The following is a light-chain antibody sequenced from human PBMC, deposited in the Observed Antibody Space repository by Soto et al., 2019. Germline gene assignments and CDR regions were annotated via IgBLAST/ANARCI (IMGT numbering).Light chain of an antibody. CDR3: NSYAGSNNVI. CDR2: EVT. Sequence: QSVLTQPPSASGSPGQSVTISCTGTSSDVGGYNYVPWFQQHPGKAPKLIIYEVTKRPSGVPDRFSGSKSGNTASLTVSGLQGEDEADYYCNSYAGSNNVIFGGGTKVTVL. V-gene: IGLV2-8*01. J-gene: IGLJ2*01. CDR1: SSDVGGYNY.